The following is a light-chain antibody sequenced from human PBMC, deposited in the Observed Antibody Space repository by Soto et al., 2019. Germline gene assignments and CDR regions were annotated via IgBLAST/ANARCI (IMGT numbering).Light chain of an antibody. CDR2: GPS. V-gene: IGKV3-20*01. CDR3: QQYGSSRWT. J-gene: IGKJ1*01. Sequence: EIVLTQSPGTLSLSPGERATLSCRASQSVSSSYLAWYQQKPGQAHRLLIYGPSSRATGIPDRFSGSGSGTDFTLTISRLEPEDFAVYYCQQYGSSRWTFGQGTKVEIK. CDR1: QSVSSSY.